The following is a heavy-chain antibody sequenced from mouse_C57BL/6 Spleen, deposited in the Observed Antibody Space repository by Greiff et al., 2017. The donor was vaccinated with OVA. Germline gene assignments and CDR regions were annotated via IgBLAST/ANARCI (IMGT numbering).Heavy chain of an antibody. J-gene: IGHJ4*01. CDR1: GYAFSSSW. Sequence: QVQLQQSVPELVKPGASVKISCKASGYAFSSSWMNWVKQRPGKGLEWIGRIYPGDGDTNYNGKFKGKATLTADKSSSTAYMQLSSLTSEDSAVYFCAREDYDGDYYAMDYWGQGTSVTVSS. D-gene: IGHD2-4*01. V-gene: IGHV1-82*01. CDR3: AREDYDGDYYAMDY. CDR2: IYPGDGDT.